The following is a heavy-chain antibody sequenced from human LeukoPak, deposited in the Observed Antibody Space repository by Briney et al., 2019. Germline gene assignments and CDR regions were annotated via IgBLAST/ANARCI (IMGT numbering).Heavy chain of an antibody. Sequence: SETLSLTCAVYGGSFSGYYWSWVRQPPGKGLEWIGEINHSGSTNYYPSLKSRVTISVDTSKNQFSLKLSSVTAADTAVYYCARGARRRWLHQNWFDPWGQGTLVTVSS. J-gene: IGHJ5*02. CDR3: ARGARRRWLHQNWFDP. CDR2: INHSGST. CDR1: GGSFSGYY. D-gene: IGHD5-24*01. V-gene: IGHV4-34*01.